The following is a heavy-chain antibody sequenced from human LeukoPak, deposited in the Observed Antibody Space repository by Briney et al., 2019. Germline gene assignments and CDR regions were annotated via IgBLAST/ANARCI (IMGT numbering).Heavy chain of an antibody. D-gene: IGHD3-22*01. CDR3: AKEDGVTMIVVARGMDV. Sequence: GGSLRLSCAASGFTVSSNYMSWVRQAPGKGLEWVSAISGSGGNTYYADSVKGRFTISGDNSKNTLYLQMNSLRAEDTAIYYCAKEDGVTMIVVARGMDVWGKGTTVTVSS. CDR2: ISGSGGNT. CDR1: GFTVSSNY. J-gene: IGHJ6*03. V-gene: IGHV3-23*01.